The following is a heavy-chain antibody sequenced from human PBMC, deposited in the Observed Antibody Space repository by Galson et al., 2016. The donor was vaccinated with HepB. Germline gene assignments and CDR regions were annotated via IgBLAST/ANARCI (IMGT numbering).Heavy chain of an antibody. CDR1: GFSLSTTGMC. D-gene: IGHD2-8*01. CDR2: IDWDDDK. J-gene: IGHJ6*02. Sequence: PALVKPTQTLTLTCTFSGFSLSTTGMCVSWIRQPPGKALEWLARIDWDDDKYYSTSLKTRLTISKDTSKNQVVLTMTNMDPVDTATYYCERIQSQCINGVCWHYYGLDVWGQGTTVTVSS. V-gene: IGHV2-70*11. CDR3: ERIQSQCINGVCWHYYGLDV.